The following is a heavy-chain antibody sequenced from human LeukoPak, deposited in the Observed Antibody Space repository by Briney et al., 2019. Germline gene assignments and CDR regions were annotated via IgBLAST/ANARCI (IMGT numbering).Heavy chain of an antibody. CDR3: ARGEGGYSYGSFDY. D-gene: IGHD5-18*01. CDR1: GYTFTGCY. Sequence: ASVKVSCKASGYTFTGCYMHWVRQAPGQGLEWMGWINPNSGSTNYAQKFQGRVTMTRDTSISTAYMELSRLRSDDTAVYYCARGEGGYSYGSFDYWGQGTLVTVSS. V-gene: IGHV1-2*02. CDR2: INPNSGST. J-gene: IGHJ4*02.